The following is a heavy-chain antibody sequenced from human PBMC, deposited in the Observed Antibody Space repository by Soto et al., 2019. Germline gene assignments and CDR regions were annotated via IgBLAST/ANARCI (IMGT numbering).Heavy chain of an antibody. CDR2: ISYDGSNK. V-gene: IGHV3-30-3*01. J-gene: IGHJ6*02. CDR3: ARGSGYRYYYYYYGMDV. CDR1: GFTFSSYA. D-gene: IGHD3-3*01. Sequence: GGSLRLSCAASGFTFSSYAMHWVRQAPGKGLEWVAVISYDGSNKYYADSVKGRFTISRDNSKNTLYLRMNSLRAEDTAVYYCARGSGYRYYYYYYGMDVWGQGTTVTVSS.